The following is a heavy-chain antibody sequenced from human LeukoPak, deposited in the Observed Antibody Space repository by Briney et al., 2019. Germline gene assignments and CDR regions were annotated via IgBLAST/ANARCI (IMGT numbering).Heavy chain of an antibody. CDR3: AKVLQYYKYGMDV. CDR1: GFTFSTNA. J-gene: IGHJ6*02. Sequence: PGGSLRLSCAASGFTFSTNAMSWVRHPPGKGLEWASAIRDSGGSTYYADSVKGRFTISRDNSKNTLYLQMNSLRAEDTAVYYCAKVLQYYKYGMDVWGQGTTVTVSS. V-gene: IGHV3-23*01. D-gene: IGHD5-24*01. CDR2: IRDSGGST.